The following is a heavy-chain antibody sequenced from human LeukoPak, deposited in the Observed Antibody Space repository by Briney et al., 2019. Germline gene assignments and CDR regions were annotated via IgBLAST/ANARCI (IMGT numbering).Heavy chain of an antibody. CDR1: GYTFTSYA. Sequence: ASVKVSCKASGYTFTSYAMNWVRQAPGQGLEWMGWINTNTGNPTYAQGFTGRFVFSLDTSVSTAYLRISSLKAEDTAVYYCASGGSGSYPDAFDIWGQGTMVTVSS. D-gene: IGHD3-10*01. CDR2: INTNTGNP. CDR3: ASGGSGSYPDAFDI. V-gene: IGHV7-4-1*02. J-gene: IGHJ3*02.